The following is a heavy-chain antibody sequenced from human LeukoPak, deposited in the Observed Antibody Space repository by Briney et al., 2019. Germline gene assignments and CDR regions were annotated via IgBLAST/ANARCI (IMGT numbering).Heavy chain of an antibody. J-gene: IGHJ4*02. Sequence: GGSLRLSCAASGFTVSSNYMSWVRQAPGKGLEWVSVIYSGGSTYYAESVMGRFTISRDNSKNTLYLQMNSLRAEDTAVYFCARAYYYDRSGYFDYWGQGTLVTVSS. V-gene: IGHV3-53*01. D-gene: IGHD3-22*01. CDR2: IYSGGST. CDR3: ARAYYYDRSGYFDY. CDR1: GFTVSSNY.